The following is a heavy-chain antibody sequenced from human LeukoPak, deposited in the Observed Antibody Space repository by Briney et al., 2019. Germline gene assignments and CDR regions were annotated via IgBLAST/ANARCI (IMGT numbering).Heavy chain of an antibody. CDR3: AKGAYCSGGNCYLGDLDY. V-gene: IGHV3-23*01. Sequence: GGSLRLSCAASGFTFSSYAMSWVRQAPGKGLEWVSTISNSDYSTYYTDSVKGRFTISRDNSKNTLYLQMNSLRVEDTAVYYCAKGAYCSGGNCYLGDLDYWGQGTLVTVSS. CDR1: GFTFSSYA. CDR2: ISNSDYST. J-gene: IGHJ4*02. D-gene: IGHD2-15*01.